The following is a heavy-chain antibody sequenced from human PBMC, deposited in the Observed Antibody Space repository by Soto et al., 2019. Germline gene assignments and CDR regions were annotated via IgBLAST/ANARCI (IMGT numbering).Heavy chain of an antibody. V-gene: IGHV1-69*06. J-gene: IGHJ5*02. Sequence: HVLQSGPEVKKPGTSVKVSCKASGGTFSSYAISWVRQAPGQGLEWMGGIIPIFGTANYAQKFQGRVTITADKSTSTAYLELSSLRSEDTAVYYCARTIFGVVINYYNWFDPWGQGTLVTVSS. D-gene: IGHD3-3*01. CDR3: ARTIFGVVINYYNWFDP. CDR1: GGTFSSYA. CDR2: IIPIFGTA.